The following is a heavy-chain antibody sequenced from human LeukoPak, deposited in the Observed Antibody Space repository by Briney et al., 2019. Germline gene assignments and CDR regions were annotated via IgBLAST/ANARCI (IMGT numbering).Heavy chain of an antibody. CDR3: ARGMTTVAPGDY. Sequence: ASVKVSCKASGYTFTGYYMHWVRQAPGQGLEWMGWINPNSGGTNYAQKFQGRVTMTRDTSISTAYMELSMLRFDDTAVHYCARGMTTVAPGDYWGQGALVTVSS. CDR2: INPNSGGT. CDR1: GYTFTGYY. D-gene: IGHD4-23*01. J-gene: IGHJ4*02. V-gene: IGHV1-2*02.